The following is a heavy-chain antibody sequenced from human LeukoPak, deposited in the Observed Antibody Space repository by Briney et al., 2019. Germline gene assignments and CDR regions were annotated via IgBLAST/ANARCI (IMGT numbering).Heavy chain of an antibody. D-gene: IGHD6-19*01. V-gene: IGHV3-30*04. Sequence: GGSLRLSCAASGFTFSSYAMHWVRRAPGKVLEWVAVISYDGPNKNYADSVKGRFTLSRDNSKNTLYLQMNSLRAEDTAVYYCARGVRIAVAGNIDYWGQGTLVTVSS. CDR3: ARGVRIAVAGNIDY. J-gene: IGHJ4*02. CDR1: GFTFSSYA. CDR2: ISYDGPNK.